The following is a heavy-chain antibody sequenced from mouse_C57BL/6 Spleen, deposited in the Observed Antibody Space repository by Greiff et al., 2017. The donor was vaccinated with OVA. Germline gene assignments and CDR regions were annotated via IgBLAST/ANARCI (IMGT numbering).Heavy chain of an antibody. V-gene: IGHV5-16*01. CDR1: GFTFSDYY. J-gene: IGHJ4*01. Sequence: EVKLVESEGGLVQPGSSMKLSCTASGFTFSDYYMAWVRQVPEKGLEWVANINYDGSSTYYLDSLKSRFIISRDNAKNILYLQMSSLKSEDTATYYCARGGELITSGAMDYWGQGTSVTVSS. CDR2: INYDGSST. D-gene: IGHD1-1*01. CDR3: ARGGELITSGAMDY.